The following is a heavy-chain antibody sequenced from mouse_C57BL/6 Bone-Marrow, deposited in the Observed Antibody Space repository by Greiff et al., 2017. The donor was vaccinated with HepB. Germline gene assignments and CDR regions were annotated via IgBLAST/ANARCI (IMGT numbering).Heavy chain of an antibody. CDR1: ESEFPSHD. V-gene: IGHV5-2*01. Sequence: EVKLVESGGGLVQPGESLKLSCASNESEFPSHDMSWVRKTPEKRLALVAAINSDGGSTYYPDTMERRFIISRDNTKKTLYLQMSSLRSEDTACYYGARRDSSGLFAYWGQGTLVTVSA. D-gene: IGHD3-2*02. J-gene: IGHJ3*01. CDR2: INSDGGST. CDR3: ARRDSSGLFAY.